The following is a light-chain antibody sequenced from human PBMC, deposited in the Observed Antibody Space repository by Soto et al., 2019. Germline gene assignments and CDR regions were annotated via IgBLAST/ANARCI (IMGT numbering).Light chain of an antibody. CDR3: QQRNDWRRGT. J-gene: IGKJ5*01. V-gene: IGKV3-15*01. Sequence: EIVMTQSPATLSVSPGERGTLSCRASQSISNNLAWYQQQPGQAPRLLIYGASTTATGIPARFSGSGSGTDFTLTISSLEPEDFAVYYCQQRNDWRRGTFGQGTRLEI. CDR1: QSISNN. CDR2: GAS.